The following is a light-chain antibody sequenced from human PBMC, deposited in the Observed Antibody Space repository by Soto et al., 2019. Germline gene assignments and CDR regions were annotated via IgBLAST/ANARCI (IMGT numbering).Light chain of an antibody. V-gene: IGLV2-8*01. CDR2: EVN. CDR3: SSYAGSNILV. Sequence: QSVLTQPPSASGSPGQSITISCNGTISDVGGYNYVSWYQQHPGKAPKLIIHEVNKRPSGVPDRFSGSKSVNTASLTVTWLQAEDEADYYCSSYAGSNILVFGEVPKLTVL. J-gene: IGLJ2*01. CDR1: ISDVGGYNY.